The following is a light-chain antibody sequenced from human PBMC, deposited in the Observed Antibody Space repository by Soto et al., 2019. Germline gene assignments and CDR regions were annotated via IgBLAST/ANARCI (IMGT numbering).Light chain of an antibody. CDR1: QSISTW. CDR2: DAS. Sequence: DIQMTQSPSTLSASVGDRVTITCRALQSISTWLAWYQQKPGKAPKLLIFDASRLDSGVPLRFSGTGSGTELNLTISSLQPDDFASYYCHQHSDYFPTCGLGTKVEIK. J-gene: IGKJ1*01. CDR3: HQHSDYFPT. V-gene: IGKV1-5*01.